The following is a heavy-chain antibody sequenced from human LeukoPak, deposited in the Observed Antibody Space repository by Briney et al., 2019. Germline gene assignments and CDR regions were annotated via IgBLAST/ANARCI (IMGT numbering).Heavy chain of an antibody. CDR1: GGSISSGGYY. CDR3: AREGVDCSSTSCYTFGWGYYYYYMDV. J-gene: IGHJ6*03. D-gene: IGHD2-2*02. CDR2: IYYSGST. V-gene: IGHV4-31*03. Sequence: TLSLTCTVSGGSISSGGYYWSWIRQHPGKGLEWIGYIYYSGSTYYNPSLESRVTISVDTSKNQFSLKLSSVTAADTAVYYCAREGVDCSSTSCYTFGWGYYYYYMDVWGKGTTVTVSS.